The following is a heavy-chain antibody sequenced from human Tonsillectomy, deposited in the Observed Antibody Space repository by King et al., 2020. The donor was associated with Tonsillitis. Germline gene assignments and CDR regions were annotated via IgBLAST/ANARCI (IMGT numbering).Heavy chain of an antibody. D-gene: IGHD1-26*01. Sequence: QLQESGPGLVKPSETLSLTCTVSGGSISSSSYYWGWIRQPPGKGLEWIGSIYYSGSTYYNPSLKSRVTISVDTSKNQFSLKLSSVTAANTAVYYCARQGGGSYYYDGMDVWGQGTTVTVSS. CDR2: IYYSGST. V-gene: IGHV4-39*07. J-gene: IGHJ6*02. CDR3: ARQGGGSYYYDGMDV. CDR1: GGSISSSSYY.